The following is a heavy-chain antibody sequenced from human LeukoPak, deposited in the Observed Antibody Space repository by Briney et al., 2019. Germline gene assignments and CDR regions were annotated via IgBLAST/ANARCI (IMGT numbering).Heavy chain of an antibody. V-gene: IGHV3-49*03. D-gene: IGHD2-15*01. J-gene: IGHJ4*02. Sequence: GGSLRLSCTASGFTFGDYAMSWFRQAPGKGLEWVGFIRSKAYGGTTEYAASVKGRFTISRDDSKSIAHLQMNSLKTEDTAVYYCTRGFRRYCSGGSCYELPDYWGQGTLVTVSS. CDR1: GFTFGDYA. CDR3: TRGFRRYCSGGSCYELPDY. CDR2: IRSKAYGGTT.